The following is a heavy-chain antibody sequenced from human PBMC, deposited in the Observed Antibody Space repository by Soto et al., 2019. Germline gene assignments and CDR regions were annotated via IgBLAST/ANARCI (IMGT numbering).Heavy chain of an antibody. CDR3: AKDRKSYYGSGSYYNWFDP. D-gene: IGHD3-10*01. CDR1: GFTFSSYA. V-gene: IGHV3-23*01. J-gene: IGHJ5*02. CDR2: ISGSGGST. Sequence: PGGSLRLSCAASGFTFSSYAMSWVRQAPGKGLEWVSAISGSGGSTYYADSVKGRFTISRDNSKNTLYLQMNSLRAEDTAVYYCAKDRKSYYGSGSYYNWFDPWGQGTLVTVSS.